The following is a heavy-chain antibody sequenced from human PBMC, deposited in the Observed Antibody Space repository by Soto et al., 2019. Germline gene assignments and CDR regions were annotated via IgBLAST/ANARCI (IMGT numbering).Heavy chain of an antibody. V-gene: IGHV3-33*03. Sequence: PGGSLRLSCAASGFPFSGYGMHWAGQVPGKGLDWVAVIWYGGSNKYYAESVKGRFTISRDNSKNTLYVQMNSLTVEDTAVYYCARAQYTGSYFDACDVWGQGTMVTVSS. D-gene: IGHD1-26*01. CDR3: ARAQYTGSYFDACDV. CDR1: GFPFSGYG. CDR2: IWYGGSNK. J-gene: IGHJ3*01.